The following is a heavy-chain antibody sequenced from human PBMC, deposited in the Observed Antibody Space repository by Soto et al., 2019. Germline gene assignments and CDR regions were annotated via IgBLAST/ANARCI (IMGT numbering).Heavy chain of an antibody. CDR2: INAGNGNT. V-gene: IGHV1-3*01. CDR1: GYTFTSYA. Sequence: QVQLVQSGAEVKKPGASVKVSCKASGYTFTSYAMHWVRQAPGQRLEWMGWINAGNGNTKYSQKFQGRVTITSDTSARTAYMELSSLRSEDTAVYYCARGYSSGYIDYWGQGTLVTVSS. CDR3: ARGYSSGYIDY. D-gene: IGHD3-22*01. J-gene: IGHJ4*02.